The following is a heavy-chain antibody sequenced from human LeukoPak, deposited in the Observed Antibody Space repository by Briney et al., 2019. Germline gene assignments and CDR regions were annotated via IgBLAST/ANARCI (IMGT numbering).Heavy chain of an antibody. V-gene: IGHV4-39*01. D-gene: IGHD2/OR15-2a*01. J-gene: IGHJ4*02. CDR3: ARHRPDTYFLNYFDY. Sequence: PSETLSLTCTVSGGSISSSTYYWGWIRQPPGKGLEWIGSIYYSGSTYYNPSLKSRVTISVDTSKNQFSLKMTSVTAADTAVYYCARHRPDTYFLNYFDYWGQGTLVTVSS. CDR2: IYYSGST. CDR1: GGSISSSTYY.